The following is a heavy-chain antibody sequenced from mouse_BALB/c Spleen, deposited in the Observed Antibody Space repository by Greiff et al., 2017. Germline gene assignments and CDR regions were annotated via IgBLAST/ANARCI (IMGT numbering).Heavy chain of an antibody. CDR2: ISSGGSYT. V-gene: IGHV5-9-4*01. D-gene: IGHD3-2*01. CDR3: AREGDSSGHYYAMDY. CDR1: GFTFSSYA. J-gene: IGHJ4*01. Sequence: EVQVVESGGGLVKPGGSLKLSCAASGFTFSSYAMSWVRQSPEKRLEWVAEISSGGSYTYYPDTVTGRFTISRDNAKNTLYLEMSSLRSEDTAMYYCAREGDSSGHYYAMDYWGQGTSVTVSS.